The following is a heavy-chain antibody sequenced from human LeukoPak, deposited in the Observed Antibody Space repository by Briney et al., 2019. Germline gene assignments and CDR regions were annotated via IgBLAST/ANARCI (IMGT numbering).Heavy chain of an antibody. CDR1: GGSFSGYY. Sequence: PSETLSLTCAVYGGSFSGYYWSWIHQPPGKGLEWIGEINHSGSTNYNPSPKSRVTISVDTSKNQFSLKLSSVTAADTAVYYCARSPIGELLGYNWFDPWGQGTLVTVSS. D-gene: IGHD3-10*01. CDR3: ARSPIGELLGYNWFDP. V-gene: IGHV4-34*01. J-gene: IGHJ5*02. CDR2: INHSGST.